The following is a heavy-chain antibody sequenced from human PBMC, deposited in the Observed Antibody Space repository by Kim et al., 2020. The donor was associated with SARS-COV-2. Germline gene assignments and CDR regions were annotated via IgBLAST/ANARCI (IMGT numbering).Heavy chain of an antibody. CDR1: GFTFSSYG. D-gene: IGHD2-2*01. J-gene: IGHJ6*02. CDR2: IWYDGSNK. Sequence: GGSLRLSCAASGFTFSSYGMHWVRQAPGKGLEWVAVIWYDGSNKYYADSVKGRFTISRDNSKNTLYLQMNSLRAEDTAVYYCARDRVDIVVVPAAMNGGFYGMDVWGQGTTVTVSS. CDR3: ARDRVDIVVVPAAMNGGFYGMDV. V-gene: IGHV3-33*01.